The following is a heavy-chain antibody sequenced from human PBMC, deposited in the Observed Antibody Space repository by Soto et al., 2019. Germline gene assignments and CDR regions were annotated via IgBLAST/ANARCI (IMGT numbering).Heavy chain of an antibody. CDR3: ARDQNGYDFWSGQDY. Sequence: GGSLRLSCAASGFTFSSYAMHWVRQAPGKGLEWVAVISYDGSNKYYADSVKGRFTISRDNSKNTLYLQMNSLRAEDTAVYYCARDQNGYDFWSGQDYWGQGTLVTVSS. CDR2: ISYDGSNK. CDR1: GFTFSSYA. D-gene: IGHD3-3*01. J-gene: IGHJ4*02. V-gene: IGHV3-30-3*01.